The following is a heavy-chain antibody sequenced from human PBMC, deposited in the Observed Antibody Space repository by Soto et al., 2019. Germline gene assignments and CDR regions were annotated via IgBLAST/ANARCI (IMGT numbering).Heavy chain of an antibody. Sequence: SETLSLTCTVSGASISGFYWSWIRKSAGKGLEWIGRIYATGTTDYNPSLKSRVMMSVDTSKKQFSLKLRSVTAADAAVYYCVRDGTKTLRDWFDPWGQG. J-gene: IGHJ5*02. D-gene: IGHD1-1*01. CDR3: VRDGTKTLRDWFDP. CDR1: GASISGFY. CDR2: IYATGTT. V-gene: IGHV4-4*07.